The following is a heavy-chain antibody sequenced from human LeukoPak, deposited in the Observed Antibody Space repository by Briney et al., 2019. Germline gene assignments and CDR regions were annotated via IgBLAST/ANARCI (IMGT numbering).Heavy chain of an antibody. D-gene: IGHD1-1*01. CDR1: GYTFTDYY. V-gene: IGHV1-69-2*01. J-gene: IGHJ3*02. CDR3: TVERQKDAFDI. Sequence: ASVKVSCKVSGYTFTDYYMHWVQQAPGKGLEWMGLVDPKDGETIYAEKFQGRVTITADTSTDTAYMELSSLRSEDTAVYYCTVERQKDAFDIWGQGTMVTVSS. CDR2: VDPKDGET.